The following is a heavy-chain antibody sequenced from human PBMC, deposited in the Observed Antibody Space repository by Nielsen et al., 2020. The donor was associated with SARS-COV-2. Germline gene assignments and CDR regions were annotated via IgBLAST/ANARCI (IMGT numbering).Heavy chain of an antibody. D-gene: IGHD2-8*02. CDR3: ARGVLGVYAGFDP. CDR2: IKQDGSEK. CDR1: GFTFSSYW. Sequence: GSLKISCAASGFTFSSYWMSWVRQAPGKGLEWVANIKQDGSEKYYVDSVKGRFTISRDNAKNSLYLQMNSLRAEDTAVYYCARGVLGVYAGFDPWGQGTLVTVSS. J-gene: IGHJ5*02. V-gene: IGHV3-7*03.